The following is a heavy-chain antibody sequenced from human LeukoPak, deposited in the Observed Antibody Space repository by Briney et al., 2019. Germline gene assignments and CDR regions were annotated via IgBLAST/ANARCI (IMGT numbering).Heavy chain of an antibody. CDR3: AADPLKQQLFYY. CDR2: ISSSSLYI. J-gene: IGHJ4*02. V-gene: IGHV3-21*04. Sequence: GGSLRLSCAASGFTFSSYSMNWVRQAPGKGLEWVSSISSSSLYIYYADSVKGRFTFSRDSSKNTLYLQMNSLRAEDTAVYYCAADPLKQQLFYYWGQGTLVTVSS. D-gene: IGHD6-13*01. CDR1: GFTFSSYS.